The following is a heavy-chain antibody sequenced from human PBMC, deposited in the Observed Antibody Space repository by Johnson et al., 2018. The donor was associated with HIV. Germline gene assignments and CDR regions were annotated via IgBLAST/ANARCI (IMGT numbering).Heavy chain of an antibody. V-gene: IGHV3-30*18. D-gene: IGHD3-16*01. CDR1: GFTFSSYG. CDR3: AKPPSMGADAFDI. J-gene: IGHJ3*02. Sequence: QVQLVESGGGVVQPGRSLRLSCAASGFTFSSYGMHWVRQAPGKGMDWVAFISYDGTDKYYADSVKGRFNISRDNSKNALYLQMNSLRSEDTAVYYCAKPPSMGADAFDIWGQGTMVTVSS. CDR2: ISYDGTDK.